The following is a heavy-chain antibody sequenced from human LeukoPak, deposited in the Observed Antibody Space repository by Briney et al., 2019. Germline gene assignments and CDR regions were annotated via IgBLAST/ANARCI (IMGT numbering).Heavy chain of an antibody. V-gene: IGHV1-2*02. D-gene: IGHD4-17*01. CDR3: ARDRTTVTIFDS. CDR1: GYTFTSYA. CDR2: IKPNSGDT. Sequence: ASVKVSCKASGYTFTSYALRWVRQAPGQRLEWMGWIKPNSGDTNYAQSFQGRVTMTRDTSINTAYMELSRLKSDDTAMYYCARDRTTVTIFDSWGQGTLVTVSS. J-gene: IGHJ4*02.